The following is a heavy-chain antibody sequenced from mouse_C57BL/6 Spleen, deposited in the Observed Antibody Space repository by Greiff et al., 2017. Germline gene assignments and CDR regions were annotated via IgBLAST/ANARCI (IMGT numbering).Heavy chain of an antibody. D-gene: IGHD3-2*02. J-gene: IGHJ2*01. Sequence: VQLQQSGAELVRPGTSVKVSCTASGYAFTNYLIEWVKQRPGQGLEWIGVINPGSGGTNYNEKFKGKATLTADKSSSTAYMQLSSLTSEDSAVYFCARGGQLRLDYWGQGTTLTVSS. CDR2: INPGSGGT. CDR1: GYAFTNYL. CDR3: ARGGQLRLDY. V-gene: IGHV1-54*01.